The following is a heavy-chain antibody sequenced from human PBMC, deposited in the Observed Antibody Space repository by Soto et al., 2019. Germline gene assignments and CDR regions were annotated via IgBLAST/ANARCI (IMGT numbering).Heavy chain of an antibody. Sequence: EVQLVESGGGVVQPGGSLRLSCSASGFSLSNYWIHWVRHLPGKGLVWVSRIKNDGSGTSYAASVIGRFTISRDNAKNSLYLQMNSLRVDDTAVCYCARCPEGERSGNYGMSVWGQGTTVIVSS. CDR1: GFSLSNYW. CDR3: ARCPEGERSGNYGMSV. V-gene: IGHV3-74*01. D-gene: IGHD3-3*01. J-gene: IGHJ6*02. CDR2: IKNDGSGT.